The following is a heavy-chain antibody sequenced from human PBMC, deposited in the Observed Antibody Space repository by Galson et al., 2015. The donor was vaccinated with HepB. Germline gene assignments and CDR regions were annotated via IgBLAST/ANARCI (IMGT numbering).Heavy chain of an antibody. V-gene: IGHV3-30*04. CDR2: ISYDGRNK. CDR3: ARDGRFLGWLGYFDF. CDR1: GFTFSSYS. D-gene: IGHD3-3*01. J-gene: IGHJ4*02. Sequence: SLRLSCAASGFTFSSYSMHWVRQVPGKGLEWVALISYDGRNKYYADSVKGRFTISRDNSKNTLYLHMNSLRTEDTALYYCARDGRFLGWLGYFDFWGQGTLVTVSS.